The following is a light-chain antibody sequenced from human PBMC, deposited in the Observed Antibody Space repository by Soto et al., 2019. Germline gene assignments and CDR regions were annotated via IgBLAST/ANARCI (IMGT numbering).Light chain of an antibody. CDR2: DTS. CDR3: QQYNDWPPRDT. CDR1: QSVGSD. V-gene: IGKV3-15*01. J-gene: IGKJ2*01. Sequence: EIVMTQSPATLSVSPGERATLSCRASQSVGSDLAWYQQKPSQAPRLLIYDTSTRATGVPARFSGSGSGTEFTLTISSLQSEDFVVYYCQQYNDWPPRDTFGQGTKLEIK.